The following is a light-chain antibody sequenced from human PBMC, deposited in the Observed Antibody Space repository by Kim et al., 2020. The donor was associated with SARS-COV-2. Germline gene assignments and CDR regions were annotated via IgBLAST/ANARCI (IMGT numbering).Light chain of an antibody. V-gene: IGLV1-51*01. CDR2: DND. CDR3: ATWDSSLSVGV. CDR1: RSNIGNNP. Sequence: QSLLTQPPSVSAAPGQKVTISCSGSRSNIGNNPVSWYQQFPGTAPRLITYDNDKRPSGIPDRFSSSKSGTSATLGITGLRTGDEAYYYCATWDSSLSVGVFGGGTKVTVL. J-gene: IGLJ3*02.